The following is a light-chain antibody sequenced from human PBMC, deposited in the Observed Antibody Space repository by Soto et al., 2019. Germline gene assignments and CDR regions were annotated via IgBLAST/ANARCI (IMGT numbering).Light chain of an antibody. V-gene: IGKV3D-20*02. CDR3: QQRSNWPLT. Sequence: EFVLTQSPGTLSLSPGERATLSCRASQTVRNNYLAWYQQKPGQAPRLLIYDASSRATGIPDRFSGSESGTEFTLTISSLQSEDFAVYYCQQRSNWPLTFGGGTKVDI. J-gene: IGKJ4*01. CDR1: QTVRNNY. CDR2: DAS.